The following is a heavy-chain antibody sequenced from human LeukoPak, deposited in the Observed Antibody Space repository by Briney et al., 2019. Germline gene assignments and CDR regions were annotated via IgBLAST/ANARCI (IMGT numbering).Heavy chain of an antibody. V-gene: IGHV3-30-3*01. CDR1: GFTFSSYA. D-gene: IGHD6-13*01. J-gene: IGHJ4*02. Sequence: PGGSLRLSCAASGFTFSSYAMHWVHQAPGKGLEWVAVISYDGSNKYYADSVKGRFTISRDNSKNTLYLQMNSLRAEDTAVYYCARDEGSFRAAGTPFDYWGQGTLVTVSS. CDR3: ARDEGSFRAAGTPFDY. CDR2: ISYDGSNK.